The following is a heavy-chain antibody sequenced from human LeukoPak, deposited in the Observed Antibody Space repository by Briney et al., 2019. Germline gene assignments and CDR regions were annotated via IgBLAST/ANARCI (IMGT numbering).Heavy chain of an antibody. V-gene: IGHV3-21*03. D-gene: IGHD2-15*01. J-gene: IGHJ4*02. CDR3: ARVSSGGSYSDC. Sequence: GGSLRLSCAASGFTFSSYSINWVRQAPGKGLEWVSSISSSGSFIYYVDSVKGRSTISRDNAKNSLYLQMNSLRAEDTAVYYCARVSSGGSYSDCWGQGTLVTVSS. CDR2: ISSSGSFI. CDR1: GFTFSSYS.